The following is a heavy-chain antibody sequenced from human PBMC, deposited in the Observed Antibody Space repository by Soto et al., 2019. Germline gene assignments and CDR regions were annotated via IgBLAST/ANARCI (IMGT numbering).Heavy chain of an antibody. Sequence: GASVKVSCKASGYTFTSYGISWVRQAPGQGLEWMGWISAYNGNTNYAQKLQGRVTMTTDTSTSTDYMELRTLRSDATAVYYCARAGDWSGGSCYSRWFDPWGQGTLVTVSS. CDR3: ARAGDWSGGSCYSRWFDP. V-gene: IGHV1-18*04. J-gene: IGHJ5*02. CDR2: ISAYNGNT. D-gene: IGHD2-15*01. CDR1: GYTFTSYG.